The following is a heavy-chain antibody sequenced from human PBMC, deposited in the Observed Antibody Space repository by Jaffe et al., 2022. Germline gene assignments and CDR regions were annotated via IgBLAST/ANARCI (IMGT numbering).Heavy chain of an antibody. Sequence: EVQLVESGGGLVKPGGSLRLSCAASGFTFSNAWMSWVRQAPGKGLEWVGRIKSKTDGGTTDYAAPVKGRFTISRDDSKNTLYLQMNSLKTEDTAVYYCTTLPLETYYDFWTGYGNYYYYMDVWGKGTTVTVSS. CDR2: IKSKTDGGTT. D-gene: IGHD3-3*01. J-gene: IGHJ6*03. V-gene: IGHV3-15*01. CDR1: GFTFSNAW. CDR3: TTLPLETYYDFWTGYGNYYYYMDV.